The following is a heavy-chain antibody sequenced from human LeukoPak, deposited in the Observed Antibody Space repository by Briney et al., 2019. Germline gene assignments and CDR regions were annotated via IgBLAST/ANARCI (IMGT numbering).Heavy chain of an antibody. J-gene: IGHJ4*02. CDR2: VYDSGST. CDR1: GGSINNYY. D-gene: IGHD4-23*01. Sequence: SETLSLICTVSGGSINNYYWSWIRQPPGKGLEWIGYVYDSGSTNYNPSLKSRVTISIDTSTNQFSLKMTSVTASDTALYYCARHGGRYSFDYWGQGTVVTVSS. CDR3: ARHGGRYSFDY. V-gene: IGHV4-59*08.